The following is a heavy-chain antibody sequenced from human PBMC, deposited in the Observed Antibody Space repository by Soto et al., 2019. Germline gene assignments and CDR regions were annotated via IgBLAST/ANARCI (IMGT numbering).Heavy chain of an antibody. V-gene: IGHV3-21*01. CDR1: GFTFSSYS. Sequence: GGSLRLSCAASGFTFSSYSMNWVRQAPGKGLEWVSSISSSSSYIYYADSVKGRFTISRDNAKNSLYLQMNSLRAEDTAVYYCARAFDVLRFLEWLLSGYYYGMDVWGQGTTVTVSS. D-gene: IGHD3-3*01. CDR2: ISSSSSYI. CDR3: ARAFDVLRFLEWLLSGYYYGMDV. J-gene: IGHJ6*02.